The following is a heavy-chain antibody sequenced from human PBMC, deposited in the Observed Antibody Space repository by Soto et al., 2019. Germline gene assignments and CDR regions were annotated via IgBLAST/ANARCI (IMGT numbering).Heavy chain of an antibody. D-gene: IGHD3-10*01. CDR1: GGSISSGGYY. CDR3: ARDVAYYGSGILDP. Sequence: SETLSRTCTVSGGSISSGGYYWSWIRQHPGKGLEWIGYIYYSGSTYYNPSLKSRVTISVDTSKNQFSLKLSSVTAADTAVYYCARDVAYYGSGILDPWGQGTLVTVS. J-gene: IGHJ5*02. CDR2: IYYSGST. V-gene: IGHV4-31*03.